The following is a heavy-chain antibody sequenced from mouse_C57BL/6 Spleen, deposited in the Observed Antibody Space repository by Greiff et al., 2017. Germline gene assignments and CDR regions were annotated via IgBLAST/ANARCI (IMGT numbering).Heavy chain of an antibody. CDR2: IHPNSGST. CDR3: ARLSSVSYYFDY. CDR1: GYTFTSYW. D-gene: IGHD3-1*01. J-gene: IGHJ2*01. Sequence: QVQLQQPGAELVKPGASVTLSCKASGYTFTSYWMHWVKQRPGQGLEWIGMIHPNSGSTNYNEKFKSKATLTVDKSSSTAYMQLSSLTSEDSAVYYCARLSSVSYYFDYWGQGTTLTVSS. V-gene: IGHV1-64*01.